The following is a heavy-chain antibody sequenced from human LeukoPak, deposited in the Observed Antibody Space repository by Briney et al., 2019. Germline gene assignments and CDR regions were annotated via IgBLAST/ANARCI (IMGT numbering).Heavy chain of an antibody. J-gene: IGHJ5*02. CDR2: INAGNGNT. V-gene: IGHV1-3*01. Sequence: ASVKVSCKASGYTFTSYAMHWVRQAPGQRLEWMGRINAGNGNTKYSQKFQGRVTITRDTSASTAYTELSSLRSEDTAVYYCARVRRIANNWFDPWGQGTLVTVSS. D-gene: IGHD2-15*01. CDR1: GYTFTSYA. CDR3: ARVRRIANNWFDP.